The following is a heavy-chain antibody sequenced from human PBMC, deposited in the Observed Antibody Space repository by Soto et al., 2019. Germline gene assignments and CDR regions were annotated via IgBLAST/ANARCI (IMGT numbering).Heavy chain of an antibody. CDR2: IYYSGST. CDR3: ARGGPGYCSSTSCSYNWFDP. CDR1: GGSIXSGGYY. D-gene: IGHD2-2*01. J-gene: IGHJ5*02. Sequence: SETLSLTCTFSGGSIXSGGYYLSWIRQHPGKGLEWIGYIYYSGSTYYNPSLKSRVTISVDTSKNQFSLKLSSVTAADTAVYYCARGGPGYCSSTSCSYNWFDPWGQGTLLTVSS. V-gene: IGHV4-31*03.